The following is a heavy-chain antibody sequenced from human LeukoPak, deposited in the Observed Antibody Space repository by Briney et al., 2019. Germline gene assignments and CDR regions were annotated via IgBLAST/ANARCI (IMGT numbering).Heavy chain of an antibody. V-gene: IGHV3-9*01. D-gene: IGHD3-9*01. J-gene: IGHJ3*02. CDR3: AKAQQYPRQLRYFDLNAFDI. Sequence: GGSLRLSCAASGFTFDDYAMHWVRQAPGKGLEWVSGISWNSGSIGYADSVKGRFTISRDNAKNSLYLQMNSLRAEDTALYYCAKAQQYPRQLRYFDLNAFDIWGQGTMVTVSS. CDR2: ISWNSGSI. CDR1: GFTFDDYA.